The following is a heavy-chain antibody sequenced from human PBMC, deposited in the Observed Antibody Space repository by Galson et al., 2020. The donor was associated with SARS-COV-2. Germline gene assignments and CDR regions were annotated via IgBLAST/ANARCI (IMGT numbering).Heavy chain of an antibody. D-gene: IGHD1-26*01. J-gene: IGHJ4*02. V-gene: IGHV3-23*01. CDR3: AKDWDFGSTLFDY. CDR1: GFTFNTCA. Sequence: GGSLRLSCAASGFTFNTCAMSWVRLAPGKGLAWVSGINGRNDNTYYADSVKGRFTIARDNSKNTLYLQMNSLRAEDTALYYCAKDWDFGSTLFDYWGQGTLVTVSS. CDR2: INGRNDNT.